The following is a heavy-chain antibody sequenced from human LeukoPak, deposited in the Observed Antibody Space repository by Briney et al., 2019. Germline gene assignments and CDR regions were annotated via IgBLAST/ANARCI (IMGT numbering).Heavy chain of an antibody. D-gene: IGHD4-17*01. CDR1: GGSISSGDYY. CDR2: IYYSGST. CDR3: ARYTVTTIGFDP. J-gene: IGHJ5*02. V-gene: IGHV4-30-4*01. Sequence: SETLSLTCTVSGGSISSGDYYWSWIRQPPGKGLEWIGYIYYSGSTYYNPSLKSRVTISVDTSKNQFSLKLSSVTAADTAVYYSARYTVTTIGFDPWGQGTLVTVSS.